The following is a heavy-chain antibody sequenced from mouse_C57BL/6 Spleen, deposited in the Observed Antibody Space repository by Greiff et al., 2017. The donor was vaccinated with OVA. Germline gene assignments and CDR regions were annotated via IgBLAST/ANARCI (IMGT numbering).Heavy chain of an antibody. J-gene: IGHJ2*01. V-gene: IGHV1-61*01. CDR3: ARSLGRYYFDY. CDR2: IYPSDSET. Sequence: QVQLQQSGAELVRPGSSVKLSCKASGYTFTSYWMDWVKQRPGQGLEWIGNIYPSDSETHYNQKFKDKATLTVDKSSSTAYMQLSSLTSEDSAVYYCARSLGRYYFDYWGQGTTLTVSS. CDR1: GYTFTSYW. D-gene: IGHD4-1*01.